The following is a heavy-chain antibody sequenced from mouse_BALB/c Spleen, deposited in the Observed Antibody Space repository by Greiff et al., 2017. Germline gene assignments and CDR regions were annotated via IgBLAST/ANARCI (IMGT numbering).Heavy chain of an antibody. Sequence: EVKLMESGGGLVKPGGSLKLSCAASGFTFSSFGMHWVRQAPEKGLEWVAYISSGSSTIYYADTVKGRFTISRDNPKNTLFLQMTSLRSEDTAMYYCARTYYRYDGWFAYWGQGTLVTVSA. J-gene: IGHJ3*01. D-gene: IGHD2-14*01. CDR3: ARTYYRYDGWFAY. V-gene: IGHV5-17*02. CDR1: GFTFSSFG. CDR2: ISSGSSTI.